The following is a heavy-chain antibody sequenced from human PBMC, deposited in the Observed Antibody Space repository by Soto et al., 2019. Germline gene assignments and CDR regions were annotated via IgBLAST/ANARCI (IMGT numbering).Heavy chain of an antibody. Sequence: SETLSLTCSVSGDSISRIDYYWTWIRQHPEKGLEWIGNIYFRGNTYYSPSLESRLTISVDTSKNQFSLKLTSVTAEDTAVYYCAREGGSYDSGGYLIRGAFDIWGQGTMVT. CDR1: GDSISRIDYY. CDR2: IYFRGNT. D-gene: IGHD3-22*01. J-gene: IGHJ3*02. CDR3: AREGGSYDSGGYLIRGAFDI. V-gene: IGHV4-31*03.